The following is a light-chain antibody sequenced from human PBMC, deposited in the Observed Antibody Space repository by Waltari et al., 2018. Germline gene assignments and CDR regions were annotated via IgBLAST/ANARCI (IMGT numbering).Light chain of an antibody. CDR3: QQYAGEPRT. CDR2: WAS. CDR1: QNVLYSPNNKNY. J-gene: IGKJ2*01. Sequence: DIVMTQYPDSLAVSLGERATINCKSSQNVLYSPNNKNYLAWYQKKPGQPPKLLLYWASIRESGVPDRFSGTGSGTDFTLTISSLQAEDAAVYYCQQYAGEPRTFGQGTKVEIK. V-gene: IGKV4-1*01.